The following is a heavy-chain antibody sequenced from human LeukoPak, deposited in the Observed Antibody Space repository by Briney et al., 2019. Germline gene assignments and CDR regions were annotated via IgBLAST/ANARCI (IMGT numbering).Heavy chain of an antibody. J-gene: IGHJ5*02. Sequence: GGSLRLSCSASGFIFDDYDMTWFRRAPGKGLEWGADIVWKGRHTSYAAAVKGRFTISRDNAKKSLYLQMDSRRAEDNASFYCAREVSRTGVGGFAPWGQGTLVIVYS. V-gene: IGHV3-20*04. CDR2: IVWKGRHT. CDR3: AREVSRTGVGGFAP. D-gene: IGHD3-10*01. CDR1: GFIFDDYD.